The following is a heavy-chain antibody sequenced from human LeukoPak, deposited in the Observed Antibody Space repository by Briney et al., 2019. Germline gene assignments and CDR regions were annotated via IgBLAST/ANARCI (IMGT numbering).Heavy chain of an antibody. J-gene: IGHJ4*02. V-gene: IGHV4-34*01. Sequence: SETLSLTCAVYGGSFSGYYWSWIRQPPGKGLEWIGEINHSGSTNYNPSLKSRVTISVDTSKNQFSLKLSSLTAADTAVYYCARHEIAAAGGFDYWGQGTLVTVSS. CDR1: GGSFSGYY. D-gene: IGHD6-13*01. CDR2: INHSGST. CDR3: ARHEIAAAGGFDY.